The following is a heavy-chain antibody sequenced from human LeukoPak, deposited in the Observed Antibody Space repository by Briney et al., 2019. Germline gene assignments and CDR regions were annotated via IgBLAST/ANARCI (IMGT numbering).Heavy chain of an antibody. CDR3: ARDRYGDYPYFDY. CDR2: INPNSGGT. Sequence: GASVKVSCKASGYTFTGYYMHWVRQAPGQGLEWMGWINPNSGGTNYAQKFQGRVTMTRDTSISTAYMELSRLRSDDTAVYYCARDRYGDYPYFDYWGQGTLVTVSS. D-gene: IGHD4-17*01. J-gene: IGHJ4*02. CDR1: GYTFTGYY. V-gene: IGHV1-2*02.